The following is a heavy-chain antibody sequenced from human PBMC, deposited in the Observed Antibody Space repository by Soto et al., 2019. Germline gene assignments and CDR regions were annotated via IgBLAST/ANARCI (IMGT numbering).Heavy chain of an antibody. CDR1: GGSISSGGYS. CDR2: IYHSGST. D-gene: IGHD1-1*01. Sequence: PSETLSLTCAVSGGSISSGGYSWSWIRQPPGKGLEWIGYIYHSGSTNYNPSLKSRVTISVDKSKNQFSLKLSSVTAADTAVYYCARAPDGGEVQYYYYYGMDVWGQGTTVTVSS. CDR3: ARAPDGGEVQYYYYYGMDV. J-gene: IGHJ6*02. V-gene: IGHV4-30-2*01.